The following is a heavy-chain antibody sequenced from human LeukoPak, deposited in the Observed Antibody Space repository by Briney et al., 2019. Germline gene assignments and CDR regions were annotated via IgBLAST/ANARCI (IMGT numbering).Heavy chain of an antibody. CDR2: IYPGDSDT. D-gene: IGHD2-15*01. CDR3: ARPVCSGGSCYSVYFDY. Sequence: GESLKISCKGSGYSFTSYWIGWVRQMPGKGLEWMGIIYPGDSDTGYSPSFQGQVTISADKSISTAYLQWSSLKASDTAMYYCARPVCSGGSCYSVYFDYWGQGTLVTVSS. V-gene: IGHV5-51*01. CDR1: GYSFTSYW. J-gene: IGHJ4*02.